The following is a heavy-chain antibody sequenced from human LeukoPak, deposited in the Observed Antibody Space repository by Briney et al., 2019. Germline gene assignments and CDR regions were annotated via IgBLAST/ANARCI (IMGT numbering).Heavy chain of an antibody. CDR2: INQDGTNQ. CDR1: GFPFSGYW. Sequence: GGSLRLSCVAPGFPFSGYWMDWVRQAPGKGMGWVATINQDGTNQYYAASVKGRFSISRGNAKNSLYLKMNSLRAEDTAIYFCSGSLDYLGQGALVTVSS. J-gene: IGHJ4*02. V-gene: IGHV3-7*01. CDR3: SGSLDY.